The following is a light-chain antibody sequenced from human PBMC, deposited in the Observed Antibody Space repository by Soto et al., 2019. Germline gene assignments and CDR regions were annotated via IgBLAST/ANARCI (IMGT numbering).Light chain of an antibody. Sequence: QSALTQPPSASGSPGQSVTISCTGTSNDVGAYNYVSWYQQHPGKAPKLMIYEVSERPSGVPDRFSGSKSGNTASLTVSGLQAEDEADFYCSSYAGSNNVVFGGGTKLTVL. CDR3: SSYAGSNNVV. CDR1: SNDVGAYNY. CDR2: EVS. V-gene: IGLV2-8*01. J-gene: IGLJ2*01.